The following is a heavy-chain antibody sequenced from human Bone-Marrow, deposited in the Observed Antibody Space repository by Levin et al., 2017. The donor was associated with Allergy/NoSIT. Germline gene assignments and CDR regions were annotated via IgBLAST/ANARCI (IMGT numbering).Heavy chain of an antibody. CDR2: ISSNGLYT. V-gene: IGHV3-11*05. Sequence: GGSLRLSCAASGFTFSDYYMNWIRQAPGKGLEWISHISSNGLYTSYADSVKGRFTISRDDANDSLYLQMSGLRVEDTAVYYCARGEGYSYAYAWNFDLWGRGTLVTVSS. D-gene: IGHD5-18*01. J-gene: IGHJ2*01. CDR3: ARGEGYSYAYAWNFDL. CDR1: GFTFSDYY.